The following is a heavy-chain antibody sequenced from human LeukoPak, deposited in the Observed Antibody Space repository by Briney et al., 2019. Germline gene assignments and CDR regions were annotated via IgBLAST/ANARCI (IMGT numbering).Heavy chain of an antibody. J-gene: IGHJ5*02. Sequence: SETLSLTCAAYGGSFSGYYWSWIRQPPGKGLEWIGEINHSGSTNYNPSLKSRVTISVDTSKNQFSLKLSSVTAADTAVYYCARGQGYSYGFRVVVDWFDPWGQGTLVTVSS. CDR1: GGSFSGYY. CDR2: INHSGST. CDR3: ARGQGYSYGFRVVVDWFDP. D-gene: IGHD5-18*01. V-gene: IGHV4-34*01.